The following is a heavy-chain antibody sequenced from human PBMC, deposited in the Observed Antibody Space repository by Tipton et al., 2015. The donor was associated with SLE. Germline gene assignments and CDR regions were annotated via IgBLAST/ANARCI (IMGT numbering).Heavy chain of an antibody. CDR1: GFTFSSYA. Sequence: SLRLSCAASGFTFSSYAMHWVRQAPGKRLEWVAVISYDGSNKYYADSVKGRFTISRDNSKNTLYLQMNSLRAEGTAVYYCARDRSGSYGSAFDIWGQGTMVTVSS. CDR3: ARDRSGSYGSAFDI. J-gene: IGHJ3*02. CDR2: ISYDGSNK. V-gene: IGHV3-30*04. D-gene: IGHD1-26*01.